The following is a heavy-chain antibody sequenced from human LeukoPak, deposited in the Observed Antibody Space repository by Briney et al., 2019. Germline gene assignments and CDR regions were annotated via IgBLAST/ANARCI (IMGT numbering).Heavy chain of an antibody. CDR3: AKTGSSGGGIAHFDY. V-gene: IGHV3-23*01. J-gene: IGHJ4*02. CDR1: GFTFSNYA. Sequence: GGSLRLSCAASGFTFSNYAMSWVRQAPGKGLECVSVISGSGGSTYYADSVKGRSTFSRDNSKNTLYLQMNSLRAEDTAVYYCAKTGSSGGGIAHFDYWGQGTLVTVSS. D-gene: IGHD3-16*01. CDR2: ISGSGGST.